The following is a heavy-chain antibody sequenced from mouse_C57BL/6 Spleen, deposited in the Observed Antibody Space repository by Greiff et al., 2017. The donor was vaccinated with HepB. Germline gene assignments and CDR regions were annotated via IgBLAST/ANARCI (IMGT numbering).Heavy chain of an antibody. J-gene: IGHJ4*01. D-gene: IGHD2-2*01. V-gene: IGHV5-4*01. CDR3: ARDGYYYAMDY. CDR1: GFTFSSYA. Sequence: EVMLVESGGGLVKPGGSLKLSCAASGFTFSSYAMSWVRQTPEKRLECVATISDGGSYTYYPDNVKGRFTISRDNAKNNLYLQMSHLKSEDTAMYYCARDGYYYAMDYWGQGTSVTVSS. CDR2: ISDGGSYT.